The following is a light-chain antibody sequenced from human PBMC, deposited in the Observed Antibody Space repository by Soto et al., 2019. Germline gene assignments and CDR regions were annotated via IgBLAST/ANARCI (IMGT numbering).Light chain of an antibody. CDR3: CSHTGAFIV. CDR2: DVS. V-gene: IGLV2-11*01. J-gene: IGLJ1*01. CDR1: SSNLGNYNS. Sequence: QSALTQPRSVSGSPGQSVTVSCTGTSSNLGNYNSVSWYQQHPGKVPKLIIYDVSQRPSGVPDRFSGSKSGNTASLTISGPQAEDEADYYCCSHTGAFIVFGTGTKVTVL.